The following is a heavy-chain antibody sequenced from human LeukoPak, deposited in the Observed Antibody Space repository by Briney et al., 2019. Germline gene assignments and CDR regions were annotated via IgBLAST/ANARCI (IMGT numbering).Heavy chain of an antibody. CDR1: GFTFSSYW. CDR3: ARDFYDGFALDY. CDR2: IQQDGSEK. V-gene: IGHV3-7*01. Sequence: GGSLRLSCAASGFTFSSYWMSWVRQAPGKGLEWVANIQQDGSEKYLDSVKGRFTISRDNAKNSLYLQMNSLRAEDTAVYYCARDFYDGFALDYWGQGTLVTVSS. D-gene: IGHD2/OR15-2a*01. J-gene: IGHJ4*02.